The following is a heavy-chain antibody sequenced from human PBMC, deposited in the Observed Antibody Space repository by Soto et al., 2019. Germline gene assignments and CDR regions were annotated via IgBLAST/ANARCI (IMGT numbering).Heavy chain of an antibody. CDR1: GFTFSSYG. CDR2: ISYDGSNK. D-gene: IGHD3-22*01. J-gene: IGHJ4*02. CDR3: AKDTHVGVVVIPYYFDY. Sequence: SLRLSCAASGFTFSSYGMHWVRQAPGKGLEWVAVISYDGSNKYYADSVKGRFTISRDNSKNTLYLQMNSLRAEDTAVYYCAKDTHVGVVVIPYYFDYWGQGTLVTVSS. V-gene: IGHV3-30*18.